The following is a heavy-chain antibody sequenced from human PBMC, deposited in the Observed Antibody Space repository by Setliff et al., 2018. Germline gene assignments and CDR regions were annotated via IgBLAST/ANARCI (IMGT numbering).Heavy chain of an antibody. J-gene: IGHJ4*02. CDR3: ERAHSSTLSVHDY. CDR2: ISASGGST. CDR1: GFTFSNYA. V-gene: IGHV3-23*01. D-gene: IGHD2-2*01. Sequence: GGSLRLSCAASGFTFSNYAMSWVRQAPGKGLEWVSTISASGGSTYYADSVEGRFTISRDNAENTLYLQMNSLRAEDTAVYYCERAHSSTLSVHDYWGQGTLVTVSS.